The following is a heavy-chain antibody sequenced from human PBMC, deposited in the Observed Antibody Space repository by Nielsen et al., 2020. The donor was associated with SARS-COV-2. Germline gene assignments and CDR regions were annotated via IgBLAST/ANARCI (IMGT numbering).Heavy chain of an antibody. CDR1: GFTFTDYA. CDR2: VSSSGGST. J-gene: IGHJ4*02. D-gene: IGHD3-3*01. V-gene: IGHV3-23*01. Sequence: GESLKISCEASGFTFTDYAMGWVRQAPGKGLEWVSRVSSSGGSTYYADSMNDRFTISRDTSNSTLYLQMNSLRAEDTALYYCARDRGMYYNFWRGFDFWGQGTRVTVSS. CDR3: ARDRGMYYNFWRGFDF.